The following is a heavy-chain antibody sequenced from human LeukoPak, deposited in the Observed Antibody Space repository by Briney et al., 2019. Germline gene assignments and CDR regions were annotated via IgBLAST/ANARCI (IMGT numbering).Heavy chain of an antibody. CDR1: GFTFSTYN. CDR2: ISSSASTI. D-gene: IGHD3-22*01. V-gene: IGHV3-48*04. CDR3: ARNEDYYDTTGYVSWFDP. Sequence: GGSLRLSCSASGFTFSTYNMNWVRQAPGKGLEWVSYISSSASTIYYADSVKGRFTISRDNAKKSLCLQMNSLRADDTAVYYCARNEDYYDTTGYVSWFDPWGQGTLVTVSS. J-gene: IGHJ5*02.